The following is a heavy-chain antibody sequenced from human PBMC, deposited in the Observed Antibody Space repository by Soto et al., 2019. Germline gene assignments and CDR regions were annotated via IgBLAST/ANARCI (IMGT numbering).Heavy chain of an antibody. D-gene: IGHD3-22*01. CDR2: ISSSSSYI. Sequence: EVQLVESGGGLVKPGGSLRLSCAAPGFTFSSYSMNWVGQAPGKGLEWVSSISSSSSYIYYADSVKGRFTISRDNAKNSLYLQMNSLRAEDTAVYYCASHPRDSSGYWYYFDYWGQGTLVTVSS. CDR1: GFTFSSYS. V-gene: IGHV3-21*01. CDR3: ASHPRDSSGYWYYFDY. J-gene: IGHJ4*02.